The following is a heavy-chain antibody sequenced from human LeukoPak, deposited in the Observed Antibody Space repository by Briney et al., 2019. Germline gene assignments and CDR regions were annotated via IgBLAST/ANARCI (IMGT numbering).Heavy chain of an antibody. CDR1: GGSFRGYY. D-gene: IGHD3-10*01. J-gene: IGHJ5*02. Sequence: PSETLSLTCAVYGGSFRGYYWSWIRQPPGKGLEWIGEINHSGSTNYNPSLKSRGTISVDTSKNQFSLKLSSVTAADTAVYYCARAKKGLLWFGRGNWFDPWGQGTLVTVSS. V-gene: IGHV4-34*01. CDR2: INHSGST. CDR3: ARAKKGLLWFGRGNWFDP.